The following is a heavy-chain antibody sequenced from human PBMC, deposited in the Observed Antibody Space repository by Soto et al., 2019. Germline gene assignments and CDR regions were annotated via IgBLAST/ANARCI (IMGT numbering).Heavy chain of an antibody. CDR3: AKQAGVRAGDPDS. Sequence: PGGSLRLSCGASGFSFSKYAMSWVRQAPGKGLEWVSAVTGSGDKSYYADSVKGRFTISRDNSKNTLFLHMDSLGAEDTAIYYCAKQAGVRAGDPDSWGQGTLVTVYS. J-gene: IGHJ4*02. CDR1: GFSFSKYA. D-gene: IGHD4-17*01. V-gene: IGHV3-23*01. CDR2: VTGSGDKS.